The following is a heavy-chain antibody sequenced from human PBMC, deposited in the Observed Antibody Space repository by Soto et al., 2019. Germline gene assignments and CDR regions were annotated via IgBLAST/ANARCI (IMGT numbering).Heavy chain of an antibody. CDR2: ISYDGSNK. J-gene: IGHJ5*02. CDR1: GFTFSSYG. V-gene: IGHV3-30*18. D-gene: IGHD3-22*01. Sequence: LRLSCEASGFTFSSYGMHWVRQDPGKGLEWVAVISYDGSNKYYADSVKGRFTTSRDNSKNTLYLQMNSLRAEDTAVYYCAKFLMSSGYSPWGQGTLVTV. CDR3: AKFLMSSGYSP.